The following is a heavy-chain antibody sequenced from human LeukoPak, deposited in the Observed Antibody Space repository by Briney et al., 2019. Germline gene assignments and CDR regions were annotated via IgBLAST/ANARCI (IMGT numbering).Heavy chain of an antibody. Sequence: PWETLSLTCTVSGGSITSYYWSWIRQPPGKRLEWIGYIFYSGSTNYNPSLESRVSISIDTSKNQFSLKLSSLTAADTAVYYCAKYPGYPTRWFEPWGQGTLVTVSS. J-gene: IGHJ5*02. CDR2: IFYSGST. D-gene: IGHD6-13*01. CDR1: GGSITSYY. CDR3: AKYPGYPTRWFEP. V-gene: IGHV4-59*01.